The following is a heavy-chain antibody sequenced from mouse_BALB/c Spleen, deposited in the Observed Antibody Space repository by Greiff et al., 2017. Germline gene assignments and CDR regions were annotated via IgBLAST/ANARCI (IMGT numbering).Heavy chain of an antibody. J-gene: IGHJ3*01. Sequence: VQLQQSGAELVRPGSSVKISCKASGYAFSSYWMNWVKQRPGQGLEWIGQIYPGDGDTNYNGKFKGKATLTADKSSSTAYMQLSSLTSEDSAVYFCARWDEGYGNWFAYWGQGTLVTVSA. V-gene: IGHV1-80*01. D-gene: IGHD2-1*01. CDR3: ARWDEGYGNWFAY. CDR1: GYAFSSYW. CDR2: IYPGDGDT.